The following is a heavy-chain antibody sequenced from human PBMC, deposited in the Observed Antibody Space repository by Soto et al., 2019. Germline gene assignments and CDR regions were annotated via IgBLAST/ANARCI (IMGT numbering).Heavy chain of an antibody. CDR3: ARGGYSSGWYGGGYYYYYGMDV. Sequence: SETLSLTCTVSGGSISSYYWSWIRQPAGKGLEWIGRIYTSGSTNYNPSLKSRVTMSVDTSKNQFSLKLSFVTAADTAVYYCARGGYSSGWYGGGYYYYYGMDVWGQGTTVTVSS. V-gene: IGHV4-4*07. D-gene: IGHD6-19*01. CDR2: IYTSGST. J-gene: IGHJ6*02. CDR1: GGSISSYY.